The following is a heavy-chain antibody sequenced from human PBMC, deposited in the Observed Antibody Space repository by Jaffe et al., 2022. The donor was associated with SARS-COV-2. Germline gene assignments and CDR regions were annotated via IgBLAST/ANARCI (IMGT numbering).Heavy chain of an antibody. CDR1: GFTFSSYA. CDR3: ARGVAVEDGMDV. D-gene: IGHD6-19*01. V-gene: IGHV3-30-3*01. J-gene: IGHJ6*02. Sequence: QVQLVESGGGVVQPGRSLRLSCAASGFTFSSYAMHWVRQAPGKGLEWVAVISYDGSNKYYADSVKGRFTISRDNSKNTLYLQMNSLRAEDTAVYYCARGVAVEDGMDVWGQGTTVTVSS. CDR2: ISYDGSNK.